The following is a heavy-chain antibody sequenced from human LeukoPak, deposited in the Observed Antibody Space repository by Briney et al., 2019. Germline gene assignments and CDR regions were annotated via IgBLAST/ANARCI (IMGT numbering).Heavy chain of an antibody. CDR3: AKASLEVDEEYYYYYYMDV. D-gene: IGHD1-1*01. CDR1: GYSFTSYW. CDR2: IYPGDSDT. Sequence: GESLKISCKGSGYSFTSYWIGWVRQMPGKGLEWMGIIYPGDSDTRYSPSFQGQVTISADKSISTAYLQWSSLKASDTAMYYCAKASLEVDEEYYYYYYMDVWGKGTTVTVSS. J-gene: IGHJ6*03. V-gene: IGHV5-51*01.